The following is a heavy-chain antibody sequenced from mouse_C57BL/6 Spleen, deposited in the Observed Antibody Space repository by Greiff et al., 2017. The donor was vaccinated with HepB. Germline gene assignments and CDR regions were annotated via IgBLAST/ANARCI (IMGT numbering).Heavy chain of an antibody. J-gene: IGHJ4*01. CDR2: INPSTGGT. CDR3: ASAGEAMDY. Sequence: VQLQQSGPELVKPGASVKISCKASGYSFTGYYMNWVKQSPEKSLEWIGEINPSTGGTTYNQKFKAKATLTVDKSSSTAYMQLKSLTSEDAAVYYCASAGEAMDYWGQGTSVTVSS. CDR1: GYSFTGYY. V-gene: IGHV1-42*01.